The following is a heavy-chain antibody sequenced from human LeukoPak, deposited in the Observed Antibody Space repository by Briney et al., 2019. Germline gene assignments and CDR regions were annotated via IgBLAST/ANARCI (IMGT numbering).Heavy chain of an antibody. D-gene: IGHD2-15*01. V-gene: IGHV4-34*01. CDR2: INHSGST. CDR3: ARGGLGYCSGGACYHEYFQH. CDR1: GGSFSGYY. Sequence: SETLSLTCAVYGGSFSGYYWSWIRQPPGKGLEWIGEINHSGSTNYNPSLKSRVTISVDTSKNQFSLKLSSVTAADTAVYYCARGGLGYCSGGACYHEYFQHWGQGTLVTVSS. J-gene: IGHJ1*01.